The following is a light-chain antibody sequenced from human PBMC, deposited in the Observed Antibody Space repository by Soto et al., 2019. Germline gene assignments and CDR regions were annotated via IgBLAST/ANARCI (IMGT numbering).Light chain of an antibody. V-gene: IGKV3D-15*01. J-gene: IGKJ1*01. Sequence: DILMTQSPATVSVSLGDSVSLSCRANESIDNNLAWYQQKPGQPPRLLIYSASTRAPGIPARVSGGGSGTQFSLTISSLQSEDFALYYCHQYNEWPRGTFGPGTKVEV. CDR1: ESIDNN. CDR3: HQYNEWPRGT. CDR2: SAS.